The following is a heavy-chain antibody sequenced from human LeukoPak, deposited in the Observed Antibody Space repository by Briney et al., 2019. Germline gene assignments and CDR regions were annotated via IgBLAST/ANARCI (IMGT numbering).Heavy chain of an antibody. J-gene: IGHJ6*04. V-gene: IGHV4-59*12. Sequence: PSETLSLTCTVSGGSISSYYWSWIRQPPGKGLEWIEYIYYSGSTNYNPSLKSRVTISVDTSKNQFSLKLSSVTAADTAVYYCARSGYSSTLDVWGKGTTVTISS. CDR1: GGSISSYY. D-gene: IGHD6-13*01. CDR2: IYYSGST. CDR3: ARSGYSSTLDV.